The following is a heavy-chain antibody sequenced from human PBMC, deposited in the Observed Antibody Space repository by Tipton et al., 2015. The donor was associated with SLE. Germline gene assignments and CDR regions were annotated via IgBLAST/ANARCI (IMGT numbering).Heavy chain of an antibody. CDR2: IYPTDSDT. CDR3: ASWPRWDAFDI. V-gene: IGHV5-51*03. CDR1: EYSFTNYW. J-gene: IGHJ3*02. Sequence: QLVQSGAEVKKPGESLKISCKGSEYSFTNYWIVWVRQVPGKGLEWMGLIYPTDSDTRYSPSFQGQVSISADMSTYTAYLQWSSLKASDSAIYYCASWPRWDAFDIWGQGTMVTVCS.